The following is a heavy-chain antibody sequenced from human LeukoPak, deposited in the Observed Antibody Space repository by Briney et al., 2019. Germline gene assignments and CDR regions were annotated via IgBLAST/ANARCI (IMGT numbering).Heavy chain of an antibody. CDR1: GFIFSDYY. CDR3: ARRCAYYYDSSGYCGDY. J-gene: IGHJ4*02. V-gene: IGHV3-11*04. CDR2: ISSLSGTI. Sequence: GGSLRLSCAASGFIFSDYYMSWIRQAPGEGLEWGSYISSLSGTIYYADSVKGRFTISRDNAKNSLYLQTNSLRAEDTAVYYCARRCAYYYDSSGYCGDYWGQGTLVTVSS. D-gene: IGHD3-22*01.